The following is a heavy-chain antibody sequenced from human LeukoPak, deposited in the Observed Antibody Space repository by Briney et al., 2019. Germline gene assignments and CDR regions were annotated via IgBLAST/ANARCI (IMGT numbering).Heavy chain of an antibody. CDR2: INPNSGGT. Sequence: ASVKVSCKTFGYSFTGYYVHGVRQAPGQGLEWMGWINPNSGGTNYAQEFQGRVTITRDTSISTAYMELSRLRSDDTAVYYCARVSYVDTARVGIVVVPIRGGYFDYWGQGTLVTVSS. CDR1: GYSFTGYY. V-gene: IGHV1-2*02. D-gene: IGHD3-22*01. CDR3: ARVSYVDTARVGIVVVPIRGGYFDY. J-gene: IGHJ4*02.